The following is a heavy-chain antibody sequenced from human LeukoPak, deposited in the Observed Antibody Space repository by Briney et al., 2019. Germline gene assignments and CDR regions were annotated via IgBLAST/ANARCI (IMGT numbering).Heavy chain of an antibody. V-gene: IGHV4-59*08. CDR3: ARPNSGTYPYDAFDI. D-gene: IGHD1-26*01. CDR1: GDSISEYY. Sequence: SETLSLTCTVSGDSISEYYWSWIRQPPGKGLEWIGHIYYNGNTNYNASPKGRVAISVDTPKNQFSLKVTSLTAADTAVYYCARPNSGTYPYDAFDIWGQGTMITVS. J-gene: IGHJ3*02. CDR2: IYYNGNT.